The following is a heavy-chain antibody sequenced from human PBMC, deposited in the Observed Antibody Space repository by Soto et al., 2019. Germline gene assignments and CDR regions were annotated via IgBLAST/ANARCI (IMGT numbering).Heavy chain of an antibody. V-gene: IGHV4-4*02. J-gene: IGHJ6*04. CDR1: GGSISETTW. Sequence: QVQLQESGPGLVKPSGTLSLTCTVSGGSISETTWWSWVRQPPGKGLEWIGDISHSGSANYNPSLTSRVTMSADRSKNQISLILTSVTAADTAVDYCQLTRGGLFIMDVWGEGTTCTVSS. CDR3: QLTRGGLFIMDV. D-gene: IGHD7-27*01. CDR2: ISHSGSA.